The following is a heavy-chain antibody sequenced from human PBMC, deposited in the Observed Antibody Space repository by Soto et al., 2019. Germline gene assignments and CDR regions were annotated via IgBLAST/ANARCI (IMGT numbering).Heavy chain of an antibody. V-gene: IGHV4-59*01. J-gene: IGHJ4*02. CDR2: IYYSGST. Sequence: QVQLQESGPRLVKPSETLSLTCIVSGGSISNYYWSWIRQPPGKGLEWIGYIYYSGSTNYNPSLLSRVTISVDTSKNKFSLKLSSVTAADTAVYYCARAVLPATAPFDYWGQGTLVTVSS. D-gene: IGHD2-2*01. CDR1: GGSISNYY. CDR3: ARAVLPATAPFDY.